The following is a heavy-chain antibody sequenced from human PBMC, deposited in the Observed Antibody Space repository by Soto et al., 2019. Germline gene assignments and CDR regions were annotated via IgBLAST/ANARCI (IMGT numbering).Heavy chain of an antibody. J-gene: IGHJ5*02. Sequence: WTWIRQHPGKGLEWIGYSYYSGVTYYNPSLRSRVTISVDTSKNQFSLKLSSVTAAATAMYYCARDLRGRGSGRFDPWGQGTLVTVSS. CDR2: SYYSGVT. D-gene: IGHD3-10*01. CDR3: ARDLRGRGSGRFDP. V-gene: IGHV4-31*02.